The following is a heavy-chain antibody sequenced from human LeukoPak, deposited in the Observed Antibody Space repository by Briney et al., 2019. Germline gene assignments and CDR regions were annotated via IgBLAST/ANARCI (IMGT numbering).Heavy chain of an antibody. D-gene: IGHD3-10*01. Sequence: GGSLRLSCAASGFTVRDNYMSWVRQAPGKGLEWVSLIYSGGNTFYPDSVRGRFTISRDDSKNTLSLQMTSLTAEDTALYYCVKGLTYYYASGTSYFHYWGQGTLVTVSS. CDR1: GFTVRDNY. J-gene: IGHJ4*02. CDR3: VKGLTYYYASGTSYFHY. CDR2: IYSGGNT. V-gene: IGHV3-66*01.